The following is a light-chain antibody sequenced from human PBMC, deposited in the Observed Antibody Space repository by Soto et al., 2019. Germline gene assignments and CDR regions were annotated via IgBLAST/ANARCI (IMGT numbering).Light chain of an antibody. J-gene: IGLJ3*02. CDR1: SSNVGSYNF. CDR3: CSYAGNNALV. V-gene: IGLV2-23*02. CDR2: EVS. Sequence: QLVLTQPASVSGSRGQSITISCTGTSSNVGSYNFVSWYRQYPGKAPELIIYEVSQRPSTFFNRFSGSKSGNTASLTISGLQSDDEADYYCCSYAGNNALVFGGGTKVTVL.